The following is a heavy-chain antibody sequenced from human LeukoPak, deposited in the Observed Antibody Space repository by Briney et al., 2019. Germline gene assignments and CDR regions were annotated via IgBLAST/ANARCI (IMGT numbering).Heavy chain of an antibody. D-gene: IGHD3-10*01. CDR2: ISSSGSTI. V-gene: IGHV3-48*03. CDR1: GFTFSSYE. CDR3: ARRDSGSGSYYYYYMDV. J-gene: IGHJ6*03. Sequence: TGGSLRLSCAASGFTFSSYEMNWVRQAPGKGLEWVSYISSSGSTIYCADSVKGRFTISRDNAKNSLYLQMNSLRAEDTAVYYCARRDSGSGSYYYYYMDVWGKGTTVTISS.